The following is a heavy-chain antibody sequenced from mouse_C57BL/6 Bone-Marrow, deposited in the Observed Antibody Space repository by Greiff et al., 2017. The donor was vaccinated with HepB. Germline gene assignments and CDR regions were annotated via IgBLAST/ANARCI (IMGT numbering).Heavy chain of an antibody. J-gene: IGHJ3*01. CDR1: GFTFSSYA. V-gene: IGHV5-4*01. CDR2: ICDGGSYT. CDR3: AGDRGRGFAY. D-gene: IGHD3-3*01. Sequence: DVKLVESGGGLVKPGGSLKLSCAASGFTFSSYAMSWVRQTPEKRLEWVATICDGGSYTYYPDNVKGRCTISRDNAKNTLYLQMSHLKSEDTAMYYCAGDRGRGFAYWGQGTLVTVSA.